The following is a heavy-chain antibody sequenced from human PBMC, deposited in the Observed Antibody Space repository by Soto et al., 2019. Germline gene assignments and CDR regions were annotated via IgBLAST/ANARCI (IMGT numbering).Heavy chain of an antibody. Sequence: QVQLVPSGAEVKKPGASVKVSCKASGYTFTGYYMHWVRQAPGQGLEWMGWINPNSGGTNYAQKFQGWVTMTRDTSISTSYMELSRLRTDDTAVYYCARAIQLWSHFDYWGQGTLVTVS. D-gene: IGHD5-18*01. CDR3: ARAIQLWSHFDY. V-gene: IGHV1-2*04. CDR2: INPNSGGT. J-gene: IGHJ4*02. CDR1: GYTFTGYY.